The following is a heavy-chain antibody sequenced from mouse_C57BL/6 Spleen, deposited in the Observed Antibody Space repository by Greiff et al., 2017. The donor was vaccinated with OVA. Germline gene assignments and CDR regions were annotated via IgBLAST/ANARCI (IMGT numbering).Heavy chain of an antibody. CDR2: IDPETGGT. CDR1: GYTFTDYE. CDR3: PGGYYLGY. V-gene: IGHV1-15*01. J-gene: IGHJ2*01. Sequence: VKVVESGAELVRPGASVTLSCKASGYTFTDYEMHWVKQTPVHGLEWIGAIDPETGGTAYNQKFKGKAILTADKSSSTAYMELRSLTSEDSAVYYCPGGYYLGYWGQGTTLTVSS.